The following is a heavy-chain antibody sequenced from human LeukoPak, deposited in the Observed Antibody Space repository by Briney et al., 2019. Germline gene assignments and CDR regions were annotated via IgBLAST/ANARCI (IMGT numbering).Heavy chain of an antibody. CDR2: ISSSATSI. CDR1: GFSFSIYR. D-gene: IGHD4-23*01. V-gene: IGHV3-48*02. CDR3: ASSDDYGGNRFDY. Sequence: GGSLRLSCAASGFSFSIYRMNWVRHPAGKGLEWVSYISSSATSIYSADSVRRRFTISRDNAKNSRFLQMDSLRDDDTAVYYCASSDDYGGNRFDYWGRGALVTVSS. J-gene: IGHJ4*02.